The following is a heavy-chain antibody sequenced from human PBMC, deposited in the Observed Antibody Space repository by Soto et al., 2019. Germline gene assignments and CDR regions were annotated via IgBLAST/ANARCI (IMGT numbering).Heavy chain of an antibody. CDR1: GYTFTSYA. CDR3: VRKAAGANFDY. V-gene: IGHV1-3*01. Sequence: RASVKVSCKASGYTFTSYAMHWVRQAPGQRLEWMGWINAGNGNTKYSQKFQGRVTITRDTSASTAYMELSSLRSEDTAVYYCVRKAAGANFDYWGQVTLVTVAS. CDR2: INAGNGNT. D-gene: IGHD6-13*01. J-gene: IGHJ4*02.